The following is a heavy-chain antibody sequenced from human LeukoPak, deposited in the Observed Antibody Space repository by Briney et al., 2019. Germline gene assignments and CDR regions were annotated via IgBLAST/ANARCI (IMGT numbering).Heavy chain of an antibody. V-gene: IGHV1-2*06. Sequence: ASVKVSCKASGYTFTGHYMHWVRQAPGQGLEWMGRIHPNSGDTIYAQIFQGRVTMTRDTSVSTAYMALSSLTSGDTAVYYCAKNLASWGQGTLVTVSS. CDR3: AKNLAS. J-gene: IGHJ5*02. CDR2: IHPNSGDT. D-gene: IGHD3-3*02. CDR1: GYTFTGHY.